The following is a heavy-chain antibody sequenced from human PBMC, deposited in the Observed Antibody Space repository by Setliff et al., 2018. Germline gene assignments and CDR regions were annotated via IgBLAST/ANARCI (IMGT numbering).Heavy chain of an antibody. Sequence: TSETLSLTCTVSGGSINSMSYYWGWIRQPPGKGLEWIGSIYHSGSSYYNPSLRSRVAISVDTSKNYFSLDVSSVTAADTAVYYCVRESRSTWYRRDFWGQGTLVTVSS. CDR1: GGSINSMSYY. J-gene: IGHJ4*02. D-gene: IGHD6-13*01. CDR3: VRESRSTWYRRDF. V-gene: IGHV4-39*02. CDR2: IYHSGSS.